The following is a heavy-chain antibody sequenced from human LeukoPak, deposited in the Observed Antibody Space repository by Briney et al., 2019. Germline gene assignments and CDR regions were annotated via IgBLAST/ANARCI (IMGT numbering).Heavy chain of an antibody. D-gene: IGHD3-16*01. V-gene: IGHV3-7*01. CDR1: RFSFSRYW. Sequence: GGSLRLSCAASRFSFSRYWMTWVRQAPGKGVEWVANMNQDASDKHYADSVKGRFTISRDNAKNSLYLQMNSLRVEDTAVYYCLGGVAADYWGRGTLVTVSS. CDR2: MNQDASDK. CDR3: LGGVAADY. J-gene: IGHJ4*02.